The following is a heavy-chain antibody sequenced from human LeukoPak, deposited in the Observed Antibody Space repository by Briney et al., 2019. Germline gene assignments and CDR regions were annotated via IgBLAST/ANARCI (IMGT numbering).Heavy chain of an antibody. CDR1: GFSFSDYS. CDR3: ARWAQERHFDY. CDR2: ISGSSSII. J-gene: IGHJ4*02. D-gene: IGHD1-26*01. V-gene: IGHV3-48*01. Sequence: GGSLRLSCAASGFSFSDYSMTWVRQAPGKGLDWISHISGSSSIIYYADSVEGRFTISRDNARDSLYLQMNSLRAEDTAYYYCARWAQERHFDYWGQGTLVTVSS.